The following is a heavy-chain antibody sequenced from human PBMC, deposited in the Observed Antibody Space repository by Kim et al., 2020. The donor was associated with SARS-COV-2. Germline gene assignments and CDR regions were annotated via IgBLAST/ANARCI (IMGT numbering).Heavy chain of an antibody. V-gene: IGHV7-4-1*02. D-gene: IGHD2-21*02. CDR3: ARDPFGLTFAY. CDR2: INTNTGNP. Sequence: ASVTVSCKASGYTFTSYAMIWVRQAPGQGLEWMGWINTNTGNPTYAQGFTGRFVFSLDTSVSTAYLQISSLKAEDTAVYYCARDPFGLTFAYWGQGTLVTVSS. CDR1: GYTFTSYA. J-gene: IGHJ4*02.